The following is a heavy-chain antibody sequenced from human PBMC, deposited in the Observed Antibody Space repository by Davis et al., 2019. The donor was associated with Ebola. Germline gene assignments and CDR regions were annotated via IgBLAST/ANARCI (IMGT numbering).Heavy chain of an antibody. CDR3: AKLRSLYGMDV. CDR1: GFSLSTSGVG. CDR2: IYWDDDK. V-gene: IGHV2-5*02. Sequence: SGPTLVKPTQTLTLTCTCSGFSLSTSGVGVGWIRQPPGKALQWLGIIYWDDDKRYSPPLKSRLTITKDTSQNQVVLTVTNHEPVDTATYSLAKLRSLYGMDVWGQGTTVTVSS. J-gene: IGHJ6*02.